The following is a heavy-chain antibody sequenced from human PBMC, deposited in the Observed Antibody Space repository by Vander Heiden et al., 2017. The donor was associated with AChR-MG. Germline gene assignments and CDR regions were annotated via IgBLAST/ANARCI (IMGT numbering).Heavy chain of an antibody. D-gene: IGHD3-10*01. Sequence: QVTLKESGPVLVKPTETLTLTCTVSGLSLSNARMGVSWIRQPPGKALEWLAHIFSNDEKSYSTSLKSRLTISKDTSKSQVVLTMTNMDPVDTATYYCARKLYGSGSYYYYYYYGMDVWGQGTTVTVSS. CDR3: ARKLYGSGSYYYYYYYGMDV. CDR2: IFSNDEK. CDR1: GLSLSNARMG. J-gene: IGHJ6*02. V-gene: IGHV2-26*01.